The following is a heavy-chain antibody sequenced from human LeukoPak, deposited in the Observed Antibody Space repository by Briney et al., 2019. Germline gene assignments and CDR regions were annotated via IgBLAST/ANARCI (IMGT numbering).Heavy chain of an antibody. D-gene: IGHD2/OR15-2a*01. V-gene: IGHV4-31*03. CDR1: GGSISSGGYY. Sequence: PSETLSLTCTVSGGSISSGGYYWSWIRQHPGKGLEWIGYIYYSGSTYYNPSLKSRVTISVDTSKNQFSLKLSSVTAADTAVYYCAREWDAIVENWFDPWGQGTLVTVSS. J-gene: IGHJ5*02. CDR3: AREWDAIVENWFDP. CDR2: IYYSGST.